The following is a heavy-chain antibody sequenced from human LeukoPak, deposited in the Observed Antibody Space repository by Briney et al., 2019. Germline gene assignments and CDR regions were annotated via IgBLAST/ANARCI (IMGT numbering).Heavy chain of an antibody. V-gene: IGHV4-34*01. J-gene: IGHJ4*02. CDR1: GGSFSGYY. CDR2: INHSGST. CDR3: ARVLMVYARFFDY. Sequence: PSETLSLTCAVYGGSFSGYYWSWIRQPPGKGLEWIGEINHSGSTNYNPSLKSRVTISVDTSKNQFSLKLSSVTAADTAVYCCARVLMVYARFFDYWGQGTLVTVSS. D-gene: IGHD2-8*01.